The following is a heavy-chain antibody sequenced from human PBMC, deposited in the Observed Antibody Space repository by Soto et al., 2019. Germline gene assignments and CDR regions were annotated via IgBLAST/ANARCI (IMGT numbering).Heavy chain of an antibody. CDR3: ARGGLAYCGGDCYNAFDI. CDR1: GGTISSYA. J-gene: IGHJ3*02. V-gene: IGHV1-69*01. Sequence: QVQLVQSGAEVKKPGSSVKVSCKASGGTISSYAISWVRQAPGQGLEWMGGIIPIFGTANYAQKFQGRVTITADESTSTAYMELSSLRSEDTAVYYCARGGLAYCGGDCYNAFDIWGQGTMVTVSS. D-gene: IGHD2-21*02. CDR2: IIPIFGTA.